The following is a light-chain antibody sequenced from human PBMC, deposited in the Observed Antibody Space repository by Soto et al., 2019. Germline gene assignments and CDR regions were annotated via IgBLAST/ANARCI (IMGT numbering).Light chain of an antibody. CDR2: GAS. J-gene: IGKJ5*01. V-gene: IGKV1-27*01. CDR3: QKYNSAPPIT. Sequence: IQLPQSPSSLSASVGDRVIITCRARQGISNYLAWYQQKPGKVPKLLIYGASTLQSGVPSRFSGSGSGTDFTLTISSLQPEDVAIYYCQKYNSAPPITFGQGTRLEIK. CDR1: QGISNY.